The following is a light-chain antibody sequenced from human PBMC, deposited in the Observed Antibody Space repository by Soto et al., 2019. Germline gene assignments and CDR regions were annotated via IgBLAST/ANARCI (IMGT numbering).Light chain of an antibody. CDR2: GAS. J-gene: IGKJ1*01. CDR1: QSVNSN. V-gene: IGKV3-15*01. Sequence: EIVMTQSPATLSVSPGEGATLSCRASQSVNSNLAWYQQKPGQAPRLLIYGASTRATDIPARFSGSGSGTEFTLTISSLQSEDFAVYYCQQYNKWPRWTFGQGTKVEI. CDR3: QQYNKWPRWT.